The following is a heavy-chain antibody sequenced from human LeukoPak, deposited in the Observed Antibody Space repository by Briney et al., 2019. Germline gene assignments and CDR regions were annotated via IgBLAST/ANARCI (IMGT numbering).Heavy chain of an antibody. CDR2: IIPILGIA. CDR3: ARDAVTRLGGDYYYYGMDV. D-gene: IGHD3-16*01. J-gene: IGHJ6*02. V-gene: IGHV1-69*04. CDR1: GGTFSSYA. Sequence: GASVKVSCKASGGTFSSYAISWVRQAPGQGLEWMGRIIPILGIAKYAQKFQGRVTITADKSTSTAYMELGSLRSEDTAVYYCARDAVTRLGGDYYYYGMDVWGQGTTVTVSS.